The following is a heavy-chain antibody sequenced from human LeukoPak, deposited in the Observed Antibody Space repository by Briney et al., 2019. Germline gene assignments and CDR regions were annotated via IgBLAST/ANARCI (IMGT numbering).Heavy chain of an antibody. D-gene: IGHD5-18*01. J-gene: IGHJ4*02. CDR3: ARDRGYTYGHPFDY. CDR2: IWHDGSNK. Sequence: GRSLRLSCVASGFTFSTNVMHWVRQAPGKGLEWVALIWHDGSNKYYADSVKDRFTISRDNSKNTLYLQMNSLRAEDTAVYYCARDRGYTYGHPFDYWGRGTLVTVSS. CDR1: GFTFSTNV. V-gene: IGHV3-33*01.